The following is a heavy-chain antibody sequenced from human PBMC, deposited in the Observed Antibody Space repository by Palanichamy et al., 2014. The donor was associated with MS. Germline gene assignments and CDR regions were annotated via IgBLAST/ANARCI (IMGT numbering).Heavy chain of an antibody. CDR3: AKDWPFSGSYPRGSIDY. J-gene: IGHJ4*02. D-gene: IGHD1-26*01. CDR1: GFTFSSYS. V-gene: IGHV3-23*01. CDR2: ISAGAST. Sequence: EVQLLESGGGLVRAGGSLRLSCAASGFTFSSYSMSWVRQAPGKGLDWVSAISAGASTYYADSVKGRFTISRDNSKNTLYLQMNSLGAEDTAIYYCAKDWPFSGSYPRGSIDYWGQGTLVTVSS.